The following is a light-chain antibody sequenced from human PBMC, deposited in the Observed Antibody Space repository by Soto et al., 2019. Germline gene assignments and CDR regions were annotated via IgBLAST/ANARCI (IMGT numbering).Light chain of an antibody. CDR2: DAS. Sequence: EIVLTQSPATLSLSPGDGATLSCRATQSVSSYLAWYQQKPGQAPRLLIFDASNRATGVPARFRGSGSGTDFTLTISSLEPEDFAVYYCQQRSNWPITFGQGTRLGIK. V-gene: IGKV3-11*01. J-gene: IGKJ5*01. CDR3: QQRSNWPIT. CDR1: QSVSSY.